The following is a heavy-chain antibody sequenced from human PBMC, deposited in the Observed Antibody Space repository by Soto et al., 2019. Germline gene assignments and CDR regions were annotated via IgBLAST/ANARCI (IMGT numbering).Heavy chain of an antibody. D-gene: IGHD5-18*01. CDR1: GGSISPYY. CDR2: IYYSGST. Sequence: PSETLSLTCTVSGGSISPYYWSWIWQPPGKGLEWIGYIYYSGSTTYNPSLKSRVTISVDTSKSQFSLKLSSVTAADTAVYYCAKDSGYNYGYFRWFDPWGQGTLVTVSS. CDR3: AKDSGYNYGYFRWFDP. J-gene: IGHJ5*02. V-gene: IGHV4-59*01.